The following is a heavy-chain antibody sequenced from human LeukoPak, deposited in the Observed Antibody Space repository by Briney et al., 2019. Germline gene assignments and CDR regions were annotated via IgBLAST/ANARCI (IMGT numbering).Heavy chain of an antibody. V-gene: IGHV3-21*01. J-gene: IGHJ3*02. CDR3: ARGGIITSYAFEI. Sequence: PGGSLRLSCAASGFTFDDYAMHWVRQAPGKGLEWVSCISSTSNYIFYADSVRGRFTISRDNAKNSLYLQKDSLRAEDTAVYYCARGGIITSYAFEIWGQGAMVTVSS. CDR2: ISSTSNYI. D-gene: IGHD1-26*01. CDR1: GFTFDDYA.